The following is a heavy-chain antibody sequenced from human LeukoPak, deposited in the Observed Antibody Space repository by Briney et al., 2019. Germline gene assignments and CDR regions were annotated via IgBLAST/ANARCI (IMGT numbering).Heavy chain of an antibody. CDR1: GFTFSSYA. CDR2: ISGSGGST. CDR3: AKDPDRVAVAGTPIDY. D-gene: IGHD6-19*01. J-gene: IGHJ4*02. Sequence: PGGSLRLSCAASGFTFSSYAMSWVRQAPGKGLEWVSAISGSGGSTYYADPVKGRFTISRDNSKNTLYLQMNSLRAEDTAVYYCAKDPDRVAVAGTPIDYWGQGTLVTVSS. V-gene: IGHV3-23*01.